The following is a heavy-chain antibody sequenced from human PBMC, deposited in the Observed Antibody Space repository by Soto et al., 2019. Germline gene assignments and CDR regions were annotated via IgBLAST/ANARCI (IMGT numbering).Heavy chain of an antibody. CDR2: IYYSGST. CDR1: GGSVSSGSYY. CDR3: ARVIVGATDY. J-gene: IGHJ4*02. Sequence: SEPLSLTCTVSGGSVSSGSYYWSWIRQPPGKGLEWIGYIYYSGSTNYNPSLKSRVTISVETSKNQFSLKLSSVTAADTAVYYCARVIVGATDYWGQGTLVTVSS. D-gene: IGHD1-26*01. V-gene: IGHV4-61*01.